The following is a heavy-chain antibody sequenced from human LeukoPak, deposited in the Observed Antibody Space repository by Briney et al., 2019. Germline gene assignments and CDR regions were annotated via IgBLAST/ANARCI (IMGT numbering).Heavy chain of an antibody. Sequence: PSETLSLACTVSGASISSSSYYWGWIRQPPGKGLEWIGSIYYSGSTYYNPSLKSRVTISVDTSKNQFSLKLSSVTAADTAVYYCARHGRLMWFDPWGQGTLVTVSS. CDR2: IYYSGST. D-gene: IGHD1-1*01. CDR3: ARHGRLMWFDP. V-gene: IGHV4-39*01. CDR1: GASISSSSYY. J-gene: IGHJ5*02.